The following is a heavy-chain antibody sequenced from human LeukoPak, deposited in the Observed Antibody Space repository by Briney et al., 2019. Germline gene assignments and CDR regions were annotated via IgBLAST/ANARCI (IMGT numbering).Heavy chain of an antibody. V-gene: IGHV3-23*01. D-gene: IGHD5-18*01. Sequence: VQPGGSLRLSCAASGFTFSSYAMSWVRQAPGKGLEWVSAISGSESSTYYADSVRGRFTISRDNSKNTLHLQMNSLRSEDTAVYYCAKVPTSFYTASWGFDNWGQGTLVTVSS. CDR1: GFTFSSYA. CDR3: AKVPTSFYTASWGFDN. J-gene: IGHJ4*02. CDR2: ISGSESST.